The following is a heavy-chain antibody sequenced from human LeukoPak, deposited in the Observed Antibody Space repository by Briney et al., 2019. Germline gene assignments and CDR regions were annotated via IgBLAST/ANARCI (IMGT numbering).Heavy chain of an antibody. D-gene: IGHD2-21*02. CDR1: GFTFSRYV. CDR2: ISDNGITT. CDR3: VKLPPAAYCGDDCYPVDS. V-gene: IGHV3-64D*08. J-gene: IGHJ4*02. Sequence: HSGGSLRLSCSASGFTFSRYVMHWVRQAPGKGLEYVSTISDNGITTHYADSVKGRFTLSRDNSKNTLFLQMSSLRAEDTAVYYCVKLPPAAYCGDDCYPVDSWGQGTLVTVSS.